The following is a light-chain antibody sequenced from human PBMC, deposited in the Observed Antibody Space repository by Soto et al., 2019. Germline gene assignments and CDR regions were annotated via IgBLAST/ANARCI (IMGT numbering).Light chain of an antibody. V-gene: IGKV3-11*01. CDR2: DAS. CDR3: QQRGGIT. J-gene: IGKJ5*01. Sequence: EIALTQSPATLSLSPGERATLSCRASQSVSSYLAWYQQKPGQAPRLLIYDASNRATGIPARFNGSGSGTDFTLTISSLEPEDFAVYYCQQRGGITFGQGTRLEIK. CDR1: QSVSSY.